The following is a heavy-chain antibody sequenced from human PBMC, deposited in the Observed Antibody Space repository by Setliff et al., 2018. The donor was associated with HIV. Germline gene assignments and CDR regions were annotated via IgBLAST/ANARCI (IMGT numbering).Heavy chain of an antibody. CDR1: GYTFTNYD. CDR2: IIPIFGTA. D-gene: IGHD5-12*01. CDR3: ARMINIEMATRDDAFDI. Sequence: SVKVSCKASGYTFTNYDINWVRQATGQGLEWMGGIIPIFGTANYAQKFQGRVTITADESTSTAYMELSSLRSEDTAVYYCARMINIEMATRDDAFDIWGQGTMVTVSS. V-gene: IGHV1-69*13. J-gene: IGHJ3*02.